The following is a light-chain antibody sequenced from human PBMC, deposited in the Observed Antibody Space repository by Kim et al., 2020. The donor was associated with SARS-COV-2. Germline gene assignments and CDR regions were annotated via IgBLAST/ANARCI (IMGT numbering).Light chain of an antibody. J-gene: IGLJ2*01. CDR2: EGS. V-gene: IGLV2-23*01. CDR1: SSDVANYYR. Sequence: QSVLTQPASVSGSPGQSITISCTGTSSDVANYYRVSWYQQHPGKAPKLMIYEGSKRPSGVSNRFSGSKSGNTASLTISGLQAEDEADYYCCSYAGSSTSVVFGGGTQLTVL. CDR3: CSYAGSSTSVV.